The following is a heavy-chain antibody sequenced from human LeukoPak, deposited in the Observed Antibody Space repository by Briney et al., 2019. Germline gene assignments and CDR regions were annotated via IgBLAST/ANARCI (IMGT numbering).Heavy chain of an antibody. D-gene: IGHD3-22*01. CDR1: GGSISSGDYY. J-gene: IGHJ4*02. Sequence: SQTLSLTCSVSGGSISSGDYYWSWIRQPPGKGLEWIGYIYYSGSTYYNPSLKSRVTISVDTSKNQFSLKLSSVTAADTAVYYCARGRRGYYCDYWGQGTLVTVSS. V-gene: IGHV4-30-4*01. CDR3: ARGRRGYYCDY. CDR2: IYYSGST.